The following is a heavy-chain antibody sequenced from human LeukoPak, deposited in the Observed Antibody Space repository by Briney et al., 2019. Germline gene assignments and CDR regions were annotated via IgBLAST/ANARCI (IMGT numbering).Heavy chain of an antibody. CDR3: ARDQQDGDIVATISAYYYYYYMDV. V-gene: IGHV6-1*01. D-gene: IGHD5-12*01. J-gene: IGHJ6*03. CDR2: TYYRSKWYN. CDR1: GDSVSSNSAA. Sequence: SQTLSLTCAISGDSVSSNSAAWNWIRQTPSRGLECLGRTYYRSKWYNDYAVSVKSRITINPDTSKNPFSLQLNSVTPEDTAVYYCARDQQDGDIVATISAYYYYYYMDVWGKGTTVTVSS.